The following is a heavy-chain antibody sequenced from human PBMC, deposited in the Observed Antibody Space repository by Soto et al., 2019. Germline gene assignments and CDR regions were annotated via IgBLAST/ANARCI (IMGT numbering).Heavy chain of an antibody. CDR1: GFTLSTYA. CDR2: ISGSGVST. D-gene: IGHD6-19*01. Sequence: GGSLRLSCAASGFTLSTYAMNWVRQVPAKGLDWVSAISGSGVSTYYADSVKGRFIISRDNSKNTLFLQLNSLRADDTAVYYCAREWVADSSPMDVWGQGTTVTVSS. J-gene: IGHJ6*02. CDR3: AREWVADSSPMDV. V-gene: IGHV3-23*01.